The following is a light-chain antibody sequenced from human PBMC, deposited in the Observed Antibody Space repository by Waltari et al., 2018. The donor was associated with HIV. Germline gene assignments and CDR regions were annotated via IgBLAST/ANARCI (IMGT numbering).Light chain of an antibody. V-gene: IGLV2-14*03. CDR2: DVY. J-gene: IGLJ3*02. CDR3: SSYSTRGFVL. CDR1: ASDMTTFNF. Sequence: SALTQPASVSGSPGQSITISCTGPASDMTTFNFVSWYQQSPGRAPKLIIFDVYFRPSGVSDRFSGSKSGDTASLTISALRAEDEGDYFCSSYSTRGFVLFGGGTKVTVL.